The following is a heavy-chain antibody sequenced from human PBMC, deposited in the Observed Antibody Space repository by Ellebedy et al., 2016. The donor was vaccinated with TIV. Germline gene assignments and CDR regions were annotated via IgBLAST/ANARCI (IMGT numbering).Heavy chain of an antibody. D-gene: IGHD1-26*01. CDR2: IHPGAGST. J-gene: IGHJ4*02. CDR1: GYPFTNYY. Sequence: AASVKVSCKASGYPFTNYYMYWVRQAPGHGLEWMGVIHPGAGSTNYAQNFQGRVTMTRDTSSTTVYMELSSLQSEDTAVYYCARDSSGTTFDFWGQGTLVTVSS. CDR3: ARDSSGTTFDF. V-gene: IGHV1-46*01.